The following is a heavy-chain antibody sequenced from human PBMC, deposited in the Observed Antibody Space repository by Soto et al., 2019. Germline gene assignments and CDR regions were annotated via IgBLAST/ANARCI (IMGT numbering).Heavy chain of an antibody. CDR1: GFTFSSYA. J-gene: IGHJ4*02. V-gene: IGHV3-30-3*01. D-gene: IGHD3-22*01. CDR3: ARDLLTYYYDSSGYYLDY. CDR2: ISYDGSNK. Sequence: LRLSCAASGFTFSSYAMHWVRQAPGKGLEWVAVISYDGSNKYYADSVKGRFTISRDNSKNTLYLQMNSLRAEDTAVYYCARDLLTYYYDSSGYYLDYWGQGTLVTVSS.